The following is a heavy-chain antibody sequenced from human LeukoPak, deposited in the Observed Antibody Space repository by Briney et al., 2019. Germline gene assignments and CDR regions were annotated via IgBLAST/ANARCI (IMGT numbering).Heavy chain of an antibody. J-gene: IGHJ3*02. V-gene: IGHV4-38-2*02. D-gene: IGHD6-19*01. CDR2: IYTSGST. CDR3: ARDQQSQYSSGWSVLDAFDI. Sequence: SETLSLTCAVSGYSISSGYYWGWIRQPPGKGLEWIGRIYTSGSTNYNPSLKSRVTMSVDTSKNQFSLKLSSVTAADTAVYYCARDQQSQYSSGWSVLDAFDIWGQGTMVTVSS. CDR1: GYSISSGYY.